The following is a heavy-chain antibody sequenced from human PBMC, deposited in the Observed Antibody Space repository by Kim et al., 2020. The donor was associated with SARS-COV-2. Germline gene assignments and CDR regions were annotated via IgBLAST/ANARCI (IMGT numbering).Heavy chain of an antibody. CDR1: AFIFSNYG. D-gene: IGHD3-3*02. V-gene: IGHV3-33*01. CDR2: MYFGSTTN. CDR3: TGAQRSCSIAH. J-gene: IGHJ1*01. Sequence: GGSLRLSCAASAFIFSNYGMHWVRQAPGKGPEWVAVMYFGSTTNYYVDAERGRFTISGDNSKNTLYLLMNSMAAEAAADYYWTGAQRSCSIAHWGQGTLV.